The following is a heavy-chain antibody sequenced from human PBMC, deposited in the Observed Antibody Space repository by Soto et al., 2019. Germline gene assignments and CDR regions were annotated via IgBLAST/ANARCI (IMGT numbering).Heavy chain of an antibody. Sequence: QVQLVESGGGVVQPGRSLRLSCAASGFTFSSYGMHWVRQAPGKGLEWVAVIWYDGSNKYYADSVKGRFTISRDNSKNTLYLQMNSLRADDTAVYYCARDAVDIVVVPAATKYYYYYMDVWGKGTTVTVSS. CDR3: ARDAVDIVVVPAATKYYYYYMDV. J-gene: IGHJ6*03. CDR1: GFTFSSYG. V-gene: IGHV3-33*01. D-gene: IGHD2-2*01. CDR2: IWYDGSNK.